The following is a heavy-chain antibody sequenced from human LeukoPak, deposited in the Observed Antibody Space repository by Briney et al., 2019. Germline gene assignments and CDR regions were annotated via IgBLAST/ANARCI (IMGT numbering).Heavy chain of an antibody. CDR3: APVYYYDSSGYYYYYGMDV. D-gene: IGHD3-22*01. Sequence: ASVKVSCKASGYTLSSYGISWVRQAPGQGLEWMGWISADNGNTNYAQNFQGRVTMTTDTSTDTAYMELSSLRSEDTAVYYCAPVYYYDSSGYYYYYGMDVWGQGTTVTVSS. V-gene: IGHV1-18*01. J-gene: IGHJ6*02. CDR1: GYTLSSYG. CDR2: ISADNGNT.